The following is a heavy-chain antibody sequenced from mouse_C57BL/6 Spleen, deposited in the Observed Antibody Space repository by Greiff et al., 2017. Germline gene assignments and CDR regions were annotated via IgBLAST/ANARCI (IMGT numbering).Heavy chain of an antibody. D-gene: IGHD2-1*01. J-gene: IGHJ4*01. CDR2: ISSGSSTI. Sequence: VTLMESGGGLVKPGGSLKLSCAASGFTFSDYGMHWVRQAPEKGLEWVAYISSGSSTIYYADTVKGRFTISRDNAKNTLFLQMTSLRSEDTAMYYCARGGSTMVTLYYAMDYWGQGTSVTVSS. V-gene: IGHV5-17*01. CDR1: GFTFSDYG. CDR3: ARGGSTMVTLYYAMDY.